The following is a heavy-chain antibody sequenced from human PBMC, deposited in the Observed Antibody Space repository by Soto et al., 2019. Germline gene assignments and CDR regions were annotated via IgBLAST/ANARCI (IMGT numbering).Heavy chain of an antibody. V-gene: IGHV1-18*01. Sequence: GASVKVSCKASGYTFTSYGISWVRQAPGQGLEWMGWISAYNGNTNYAQKFQGRVTMTRDTSTSTVYMELSSLRSEDTAVYYCARVYCSGGSCYGIDYWGQGTLVTVSS. D-gene: IGHD2-15*01. CDR1: GYTFTSYG. J-gene: IGHJ4*02. CDR3: ARVYCSGGSCYGIDY. CDR2: ISAYNGNT.